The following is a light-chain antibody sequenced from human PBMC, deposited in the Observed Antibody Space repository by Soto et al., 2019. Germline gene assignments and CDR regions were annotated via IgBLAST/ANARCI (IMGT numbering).Light chain of an antibody. Sequence: IQMTQSPSALSASVGDRVTITCRASQSISSWLAWYQQKPGKAPKXLIYKASSLESGVPSRFSGSGSGTEFTLTISSLKTDDFATYYCQQYNSYPITFGQGTRLEIK. CDR1: QSISSW. V-gene: IGKV1-5*03. CDR3: QQYNSYPIT. J-gene: IGKJ5*01. CDR2: KAS.